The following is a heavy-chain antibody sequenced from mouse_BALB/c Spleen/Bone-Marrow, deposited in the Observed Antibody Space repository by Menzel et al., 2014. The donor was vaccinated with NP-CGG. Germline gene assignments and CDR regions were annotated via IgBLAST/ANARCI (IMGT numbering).Heavy chain of an antibody. V-gene: IGHV1-18*01. J-gene: IGHJ3*01. CDR2: INPNNGGT. Sequence: EVQLHQSGAGLVRPGASVKLSCKASGFKFTEYNMHWVKQSHGKSLEWIGGINPNNGGTKYNQKFKGKATLTVDKSSSTAYMELRSLTSEDSAVYYCASISTWAMAYWGQGTLVTVSA. CDR3: ASISTWAMAY. D-gene: IGHD1-1*01. CDR1: GFKFTEYN.